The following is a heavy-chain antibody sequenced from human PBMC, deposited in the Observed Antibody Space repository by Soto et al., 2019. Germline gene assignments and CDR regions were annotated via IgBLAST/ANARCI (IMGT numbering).Heavy chain of an antibody. D-gene: IGHD6-19*01. CDR3: ARPLYSGDSSGSFGY. V-gene: IGHV4-39*01. J-gene: IGHJ4*02. CDR1: DDSIGRSNYF. Sequence: QLQLQESGPGLVKPSETLSLTCTVSDDSIGRSNYFWGWIRQPPGKGLEWIGNIFYSGNTHYNPSLKSRVPISLDTSNHHFSLRVSSVTAADTAVYYCARPLYSGDSSGSFGYWGPGALVIVSS. CDR2: IFYSGNT.